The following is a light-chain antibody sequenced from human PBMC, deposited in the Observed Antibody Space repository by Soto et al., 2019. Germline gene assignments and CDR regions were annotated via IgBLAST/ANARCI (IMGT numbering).Light chain of an antibody. V-gene: IGKV1-5*03. CDR3: QQYKDYTYT. CDR1: QSISSW. Sequence: DIQMTQSPSTLSASVGDRVTITCRASQSISSWLAWYQQKPGTAPKVLIYKASSLESGVPSRFSGSGSGTEFTLTITSLQPDDFATYYCQQYKDYTYTFGQGTKVDI. J-gene: IGKJ1*01. CDR2: KAS.